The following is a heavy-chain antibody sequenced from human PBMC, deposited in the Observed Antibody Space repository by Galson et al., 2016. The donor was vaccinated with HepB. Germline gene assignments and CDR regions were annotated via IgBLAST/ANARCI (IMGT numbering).Heavy chain of an antibody. CDR1: GYTFISYV. V-gene: IGHV1-3*01. Sequence: SVKVSCKASGYTFISYVLHWVRQAPGQRLEWMGWINAGNGNTKYSQSFQGRVPITRDTSASTAFMELSNLRAEDTAVYYCTSGAGDRMDFEYWGQGTLVTVSS. CDR2: INAGNGNT. J-gene: IGHJ4*02. CDR3: TSGAGDRMDFEY. D-gene: IGHD3-16*01.